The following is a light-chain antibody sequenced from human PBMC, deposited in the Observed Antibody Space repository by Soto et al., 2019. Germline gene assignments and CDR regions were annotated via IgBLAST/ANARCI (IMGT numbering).Light chain of an antibody. J-gene: IGLJ2*01. V-gene: IGLV2-11*01. CDR2: DVS. CDR1: SSDVGGYNY. Sequence: QSALTQPRSVSGSPGQSVTISCTGTSSDVGGYNYVSWYQQHPGKAPKLMIYDVSKRPSGVPDRFSGSKSGNTASLTISGLQAEDEADYYCYSYADSYSQVVFGVGTKLTVL. CDR3: YSYADSYSQVV.